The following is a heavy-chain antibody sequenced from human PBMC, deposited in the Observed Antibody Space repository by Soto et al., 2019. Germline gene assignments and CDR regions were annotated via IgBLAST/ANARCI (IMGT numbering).Heavy chain of an antibody. D-gene: IGHD1-26*01. Sequence: GASVKVSCKASGYTFTSYGISWVRQAPGHGLEWMGWISAYNGNTNYAQKLQGRVTMTTDTSTSTAYMELRSLRSDDTAVYYCASAYLGATGGFYYYGMDVWGQGTTVTV. CDR1: GYTFTSYG. CDR3: ASAYLGATGGFYYYGMDV. J-gene: IGHJ6*02. V-gene: IGHV1-18*04. CDR2: ISAYNGNT.